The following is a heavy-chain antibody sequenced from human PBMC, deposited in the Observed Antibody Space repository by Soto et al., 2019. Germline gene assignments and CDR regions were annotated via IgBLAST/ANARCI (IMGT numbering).Heavy chain of an antibody. Sequence: SETLSLTCSVSGDSVSNGDYSWSWIRQPPGKGLEWIGYIYYIGGPYYNPSLQSRVTISMDTSKNQVSLNLTSVTAADTAVYFCARDPYQDHGGSYYYYALDAWGPGLTVTVSS. J-gene: IGHJ6*02. CDR3: ARDPYQDHGGSYYYYALDA. CDR2: IYYIGGP. CDR1: GDSVSNGDYS. D-gene: IGHD4-17*01. V-gene: IGHV4-30-4*01.